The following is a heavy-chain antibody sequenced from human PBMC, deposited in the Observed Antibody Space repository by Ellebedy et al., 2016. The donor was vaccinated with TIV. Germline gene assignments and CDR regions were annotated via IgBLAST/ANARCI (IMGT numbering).Heavy chain of an antibody. D-gene: IGHD2/OR15-2a*01. Sequence: GESLKISCKGSGYSFTSYWIGWARQMPGKGLEWMGMIYPGDSDTRYSPSFQGHVTFSTDKSISTAYLQWGSLKASDTAMYYCARLVLRTTSTRGDVFDIWGQGTMVTVSS. V-gene: IGHV5-51*01. J-gene: IGHJ3*02. CDR3: ARLVLRTTSTRGDVFDI. CDR2: IYPGDSDT. CDR1: GYSFTSYW.